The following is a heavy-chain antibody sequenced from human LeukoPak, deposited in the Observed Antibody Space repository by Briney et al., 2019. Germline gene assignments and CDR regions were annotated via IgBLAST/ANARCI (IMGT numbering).Heavy chain of an antibody. J-gene: IGHJ3*01. CDR2: IKEDGSEK. CDR1: GFTFSNYW. Sequence: GGSLRLSCAASGFTFSNYWMSWVRQAPGKGLKWVANIKEDGSEKSYADSVKGRFTISRDNAKNSLNLQMNSLRAEDTAVYYCAREGLWVGLDSGKTRQAYWESWGQGTMVTVST. V-gene: IGHV3-7*04. CDR3: AREGLWVGLDSGKTRQAYWES. D-gene: IGHD2-21*01.